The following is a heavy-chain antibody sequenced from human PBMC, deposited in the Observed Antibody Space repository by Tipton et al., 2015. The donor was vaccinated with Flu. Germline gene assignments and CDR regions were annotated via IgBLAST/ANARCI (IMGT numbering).Heavy chain of an antibody. CDR2: MNPNSGNT. CDR1: GYTFTSYD. Sequence: QLVQSGAEVKKPGASVKVSCKASGYTFTSYDINWVRQATGQGLEWMGWMNPNSGNTGYAQKFQGRVTMTRNTSISTAYMELSSLRSKDTAVYYCARLGYDFWSGYSNWFDPWGQGTLVTVSS. J-gene: IGHJ5*02. V-gene: IGHV1-8*01. CDR3: ARLGYDFWSGYSNWFDP. D-gene: IGHD3-3*01.